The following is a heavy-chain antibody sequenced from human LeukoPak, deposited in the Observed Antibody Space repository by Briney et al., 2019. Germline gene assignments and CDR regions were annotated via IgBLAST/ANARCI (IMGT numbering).Heavy chain of an antibody. J-gene: IGHJ4*02. CDR3: VTGATVTTLYYFDY. D-gene: IGHD4-17*01. Sequence: SETLSLTCTVSGSSISGVYYWGWIRQPPGMGLEWIGSIYDSGSTNYNPSFKSRVTISADTSKSQFSLKLSSVTAADTAIYYCVTGATVTTLYYFDYWGQGTLVTVSS. CDR1: GSSISGVYY. V-gene: IGHV4-38-2*02. CDR2: IYDSGST.